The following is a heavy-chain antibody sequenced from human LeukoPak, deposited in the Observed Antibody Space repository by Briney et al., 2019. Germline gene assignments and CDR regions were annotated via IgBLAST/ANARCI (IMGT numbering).Heavy chain of an antibody. J-gene: IGHJ3*02. V-gene: IGHV4-30-4*01. Sequence: SETLSLTCTVSGGSISSGDYYWSWIRQPPGTGLEWIGYIYYSGSTYYNPSLKSRVTISVDTSKNQFSLKLSSVTAADTAVYYCAAYCSSTSCPFDNWGQGTMVTVSS. CDR3: AAYCSSTSCPFDN. D-gene: IGHD2-2*01. CDR1: GGSISSGDYY. CDR2: IYYSGST.